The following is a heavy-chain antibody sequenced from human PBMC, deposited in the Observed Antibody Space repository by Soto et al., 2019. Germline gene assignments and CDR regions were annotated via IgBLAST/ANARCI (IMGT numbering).Heavy chain of an antibody. CDR1: GFTFSSYA. CDR2: ISGSGGST. CDR3: AKDRGIPRTTYYYGMDV. D-gene: IGHD2-21*01. J-gene: IGHJ6*02. Sequence: GGSLRLSCAASGFTFSSYAMSWVRQAPGKGLEWVSAISGSGGSTYYADSVKGRFTISRDNSKNTLYLQMYSLRAEDTAVYYCAKDRGIPRTTYYYGMDVWGQGTTVTVSS. V-gene: IGHV3-23*01.